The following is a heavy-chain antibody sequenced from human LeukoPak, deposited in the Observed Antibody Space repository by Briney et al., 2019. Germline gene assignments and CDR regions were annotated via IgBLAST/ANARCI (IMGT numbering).Heavy chain of an antibody. D-gene: IGHD6-13*01. Sequence: SETRSLTCTVSSGSITSYYWSWIRQPPGKGLEWIGYIYYSGSTNYNPALKSRVTISVDTSKKQFSLKLSSVTAADPAVYYCARTPLGDSSSWPYYFHYWGQGTLVTVSS. CDR2: IYYSGST. J-gene: IGHJ4*02. CDR3: ARTPLGDSSSWPYYFHY. V-gene: IGHV4-59*01. CDR1: SGSITSYY.